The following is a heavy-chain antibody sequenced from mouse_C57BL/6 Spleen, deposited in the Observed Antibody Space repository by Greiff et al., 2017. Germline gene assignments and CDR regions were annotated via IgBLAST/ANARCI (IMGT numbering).Heavy chain of an antibody. CDR1: GYTFTSYW. CDR3: ARKAFYSNYGAMDY. CDR2: IDPSDRYT. D-gene: IGHD2-5*01. V-gene: IGHV1-50*01. Sequence: VQLQQPGAELVKPGASVKLSCKASGYTFTSYWMQWVKQRPGQGLEWIGEIDPSDRYTNYNQKFKGKATLTVDTSSSTAYMQLSSLTSEDSAVYYCARKAFYSNYGAMDYWGQGTSVTVSS. J-gene: IGHJ4*01.